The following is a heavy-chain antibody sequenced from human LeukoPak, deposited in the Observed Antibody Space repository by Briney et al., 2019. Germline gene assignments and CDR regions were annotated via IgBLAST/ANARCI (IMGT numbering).Heavy chain of an antibody. J-gene: IGHJ5*02. CDR3: ARGVGRQPRRYCSSTSCARWNWFDP. V-gene: IGHV3-72*01. CDR2: TRNKANSHTT. Sequence: GGSLRLSCAASGFTFSDYYMDWVRQAPGKGLEWVGRTRNKANSHTTEYAASVKGRFTISRDDSKNSLYLQMNSLKTEDTAVYYCARGVGRQPRRYCSSTSCARWNWFDPWGQGTLVTVSS. CDR1: GFTFSDYY. D-gene: IGHD2-2*01.